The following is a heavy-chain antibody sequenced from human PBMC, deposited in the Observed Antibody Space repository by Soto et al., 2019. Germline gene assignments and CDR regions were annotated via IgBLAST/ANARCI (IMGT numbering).Heavy chain of an antibody. CDR1: GFTFSSYA. J-gene: IGHJ6*02. CDR3: AMLNSGSYSYHGMDV. V-gene: IGHV3-23*01. Sequence: EVQLLESGGDLVQPGGSLRLSCAASGFTFSSYAMNWVRQAPGKGLEWVFAISGSGGNTFYADSVKGRFTISRDNSKNTLFLQMHSLRAEDTAIYYCAMLNSGSYSYHGMDVWGQGTTVTVSS. D-gene: IGHD1-26*01. CDR2: ISGSGGNT.